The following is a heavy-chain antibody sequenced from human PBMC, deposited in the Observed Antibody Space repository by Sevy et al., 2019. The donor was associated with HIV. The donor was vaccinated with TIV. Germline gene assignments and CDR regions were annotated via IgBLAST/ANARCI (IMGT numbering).Heavy chain of an antibody. CDR3: AKGYCSGGSCPRDYYYYGMDV. Sequence: GGSLRLSCAASGFTFSSYAMNWVRQAPGKGLDWVSSVSVTGRITYYAASVEGRFTISRDNSKSTLYLQMNSLRADDTAVYYCAKGYCSGGSCPRDYYYYGMDVWGQGTTVTVSS. J-gene: IGHJ6*02. CDR1: GFTFSSYA. D-gene: IGHD2-15*01. V-gene: IGHV3-23*01. CDR2: VSVTGRIT.